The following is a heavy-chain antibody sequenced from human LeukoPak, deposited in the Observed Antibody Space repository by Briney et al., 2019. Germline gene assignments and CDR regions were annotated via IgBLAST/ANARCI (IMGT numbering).Heavy chain of an antibody. CDR1: GGTFSSYA. J-gene: IGHJ4*02. CDR3: ASRLDTAMVSYYFDY. Sequence: ASVKVSCKASGGTFSSYAISWVRQAPGQGLEWMGGIIPIFGTANYAQKFQGRVTITADESTSTAYMELSSLGSEDTAVYYCASRLDTAMVSYYFDYWGQGTLVTVSS. D-gene: IGHD5-18*01. V-gene: IGHV1-69*13. CDR2: IIPIFGTA.